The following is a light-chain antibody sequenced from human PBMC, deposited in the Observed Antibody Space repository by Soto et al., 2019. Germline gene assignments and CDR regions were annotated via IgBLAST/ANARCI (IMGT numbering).Light chain of an antibody. Sequence: DIQMTQSPSTLSASVGDRVTITCRASQSISSWLAWYQQKPGKAPKLLIYKASSLESGVPSRFSGSGSGTEFTLTISSLQPDDFATYYCQQYKYSYGLTFGGGTKVEIK. V-gene: IGKV1-5*03. CDR1: QSISSW. CDR3: QQYKYSYGLT. CDR2: KAS. J-gene: IGKJ4*01.